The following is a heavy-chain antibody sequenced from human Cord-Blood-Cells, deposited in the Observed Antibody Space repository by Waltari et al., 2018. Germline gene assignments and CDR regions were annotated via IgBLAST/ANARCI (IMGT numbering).Heavy chain of an antibody. J-gene: IGHJ3*02. V-gene: IGHV2-26*01. D-gene: IGHD3-3*01. CDR2: IFSNDEK. Sequence: QVTLKESGPVLVKPTETLTLTCTVSGFSLSNARMGVSWIRQPPGKALEWLAHIFSNDEKSYRTSLKSRLTISKDTSKSQVVLTMTNMDPVDTATYYCARIQGIQRAIFGVVISRGRGAFDIWGQGTMVTVSS. CDR3: ARIQGIQRAIFGVVISRGRGAFDI. CDR1: GFSLSNARMG.